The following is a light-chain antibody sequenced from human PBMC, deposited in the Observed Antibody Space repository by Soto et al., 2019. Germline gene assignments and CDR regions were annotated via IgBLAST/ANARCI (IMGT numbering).Light chain of an antibody. V-gene: IGKV3-15*01. CDR2: GAF. CDR1: QSVSSN. CDR3: QQYNNWPPWT. Sequence: TQSPGTLSLSPGERGSLSCRASQSVSSNFAWYQQKPGQAPRLLIYGAFTRATGIPARFSGSGSGTEFTLSISSLQSEDFAVYYCQQYNNWPPWTFGQGTRVDI. J-gene: IGKJ1*01.